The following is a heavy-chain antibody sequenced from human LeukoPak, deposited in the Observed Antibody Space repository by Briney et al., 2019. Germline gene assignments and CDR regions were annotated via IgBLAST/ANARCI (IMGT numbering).Heavy chain of an antibody. CDR1: GYTFTGYY. V-gene: IGHV1-2*02. D-gene: IGHD1-26*01. Sequence: ASVKVSCKASGYTFTGYYMHWVRQAPGQGLEWMGWINPNSGGTNYAQKFQGRVTMTRDTSISTAYMELSRLRSDDTAVYYCARVNSGSYPGGRYYFDYWGQGTLVTVSS. CDR3: ARVNSGSYPGGRYYFDY. J-gene: IGHJ4*02. CDR2: INPNSGGT.